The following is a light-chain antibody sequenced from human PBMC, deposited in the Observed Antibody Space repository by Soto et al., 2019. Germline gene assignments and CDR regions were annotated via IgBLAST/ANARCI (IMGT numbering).Light chain of an antibody. Sequence: QSALTQPASVSGSPGQSITISCTGTSSDVGGYNYVSWYQQHPGKAPKLMIYEVSNRPSGVSNRFSGSKSGNTASLTISGLQAEDEADYYCSSYTSSSIDHVFGTGTKVTV. CDR1: SSDVGGYNY. CDR3: SSYTSSSIDHV. J-gene: IGLJ1*01. CDR2: EVS. V-gene: IGLV2-14*01.